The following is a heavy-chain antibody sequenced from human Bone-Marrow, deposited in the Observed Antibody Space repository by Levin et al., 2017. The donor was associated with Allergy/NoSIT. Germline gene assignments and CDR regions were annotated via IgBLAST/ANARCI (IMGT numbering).Heavy chain of an antibody. V-gene: IGHV3-23*01. CDR2: INGGGGNT. CDR3: ARDVPPARAGTMFDF. D-gene: IGHD6-13*01. Sequence: PGGSLRLSCAASGFTFSNYGMSWVRQAPGRGLEWVSTINGGGGNTHYADSVKGRFTISRDNSRNTMYLQLSSLEAGDAAVYYCARDVPPARAGTMFDFWGQGTLVTVSS. J-gene: IGHJ4*02. CDR1: GFTFSNYG.